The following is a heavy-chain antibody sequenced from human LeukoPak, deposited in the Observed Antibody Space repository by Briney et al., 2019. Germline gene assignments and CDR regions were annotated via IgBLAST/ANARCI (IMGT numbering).Heavy chain of an antibody. V-gene: IGHV4-61*09. CDR1: GGSISSGSYY. D-gene: IGHD1-14*01. Sequence: SETLSLTCTVSGGSISSGSYYWTWIRQPAGKGLEWLGHIYTSGATSYNPSLQSRVTISVDTSKHEFSLKLTSLTAADTAAYYCARTGGGVGWFGTIDSWGQGTLVTVSS. CDR2: IYTSGAT. CDR3: ARTGGGVGWFGTIDS. J-gene: IGHJ4*02.